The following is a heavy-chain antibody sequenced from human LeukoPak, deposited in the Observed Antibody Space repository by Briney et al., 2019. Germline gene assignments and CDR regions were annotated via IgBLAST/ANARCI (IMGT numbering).Heavy chain of an antibody. J-gene: IGHJ4*02. CDR2: ITYDGSTK. D-gene: IGHD3-9*01. Sequence: LPGGSLRLSCAASGFTFSSYAVHWVRQAPGKGLEWVAVITYDGSTKYYADSVKGRYNYTRHNSKNTLYLQMNSLRAEDTAGYSCARGSQGQYFVWLSEGQLDYWGQGTLVTVSS. V-gene: IGHV3-30-3*01. CDR1: GFTFSSYA. CDR3: ARGSQGQYFVWLSEGQLDY.